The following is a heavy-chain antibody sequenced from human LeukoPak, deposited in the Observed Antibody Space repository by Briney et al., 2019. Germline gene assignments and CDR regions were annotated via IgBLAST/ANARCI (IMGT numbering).Heavy chain of an antibody. D-gene: IGHD6-13*01. CDR2: ISGSGGST. CDR3: ARESVAAAGPYYYYGMDV. V-gene: IGHV3-23*01. Sequence: GGSLRLSCAASGFTFSSYAMSWVRQAPGKGLEWVSAISGSGGSTYYADSVKGRFTISRDNSNNTLYLQMNSLRAEDTAVYYCARESVAAAGPYYYYGMDVWGQGTTVTVSS. CDR1: GFTFSSYA. J-gene: IGHJ6*02.